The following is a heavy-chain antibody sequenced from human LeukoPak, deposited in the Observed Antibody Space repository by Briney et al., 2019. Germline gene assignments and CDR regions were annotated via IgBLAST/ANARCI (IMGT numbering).Heavy chain of an antibody. Sequence: PSETLSLTCAVSGGSMSSYYWSWIRQPPGKGLEWIGYIYYSGSTIYNPSLKSRVTISVDTSKNQFSLKLSSVTAADTAVYYCARLITKGGYMDVWGKGTTVTISS. CDR3: ARLITKGGYMDV. CDR1: GGSMSSYY. J-gene: IGHJ6*04. D-gene: IGHD1-26*01. CDR2: IYYSGST. V-gene: IGHV4-59*01.